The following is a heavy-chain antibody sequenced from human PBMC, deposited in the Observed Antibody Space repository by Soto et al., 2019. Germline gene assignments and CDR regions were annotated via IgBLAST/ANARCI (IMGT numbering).Heavy chain of an antibody. D-gene: IGHD2-21*01. V-gene: IGHV1-2*02. CDR1: RWCFHGYF. CDR2: INPNSGAT. CDR3: ARGGGTILAPYP. J-gene: IGHJ5*02. Sequence: AAVPVPYQASRWCFHGYFIHWVGQAPGQGHEWMGWINPNSGATNYAQKFQGRVTMTRDTSISTAYMEPTLLRSDDTAIYYCARGGGTILAPYPWGEGTLVTVSS.